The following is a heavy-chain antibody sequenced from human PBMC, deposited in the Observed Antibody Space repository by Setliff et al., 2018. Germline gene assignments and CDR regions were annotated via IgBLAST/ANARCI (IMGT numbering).Heavy chain of an antibody. CDR1: GYTFTSYG. D-gene: IGHD2-2*01. CDR2: IIPNFGTT. Sequence: SVKVSCKASGYTFTSYGISWVRQAPGQGLEWMGWIIPNFGTTSYAQKFQGRVTITTDESTNTAYMELSSLRSDDTAVFYCAREVVVVKSAINYYYYMDVWGKGTTVTVSS. J-gene: IGHJ6*03. V-gene: IGHV1-69*05. CDR3: AREVVVVKSAINYYYYMDV.